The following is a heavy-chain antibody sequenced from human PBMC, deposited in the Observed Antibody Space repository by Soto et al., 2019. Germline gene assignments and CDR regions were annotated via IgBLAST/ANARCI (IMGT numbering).Heavy chain of an antibody. CDR1: GYSISSSNW. CDR2: IYHSGST. CDR3: ARGALRWSTSWDFDY. J-gene: IGHJ4*02. Sequence: PSETLSLTCAVSGYSISSSNWWGWIRQPPGKGLEWIGYIYHSGSTYYNPSLKSRVTISVDRSKNQFSLNLSSVTAADTAMYYCARGALRWSTSWDFDYWGQGTLVTVSS. V-gene: IGHV4-28*03. D-gene: IGHD4-17*01.